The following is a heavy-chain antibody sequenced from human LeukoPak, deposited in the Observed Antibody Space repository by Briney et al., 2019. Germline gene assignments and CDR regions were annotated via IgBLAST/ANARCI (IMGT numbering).Heavy chain of an antibody. D-gene: IGHD3-10*01. Sequence: SVKASCKASGGTFSSYAISWVRQAPGQGLEWMGGIIPIFGTANYAQKFQGRVTITADKSTSTAYMELSSLRSEDTAVYYCVRSIAYYYYGMDVWGKGTTVTVSS. CDR2: IIPIFGTA. V-gene: IGHV1-69*06. J-gene: IGHJ6*04. CDR1: GGTFSSYA. CDR3: VRSIAYYYYGMDV.